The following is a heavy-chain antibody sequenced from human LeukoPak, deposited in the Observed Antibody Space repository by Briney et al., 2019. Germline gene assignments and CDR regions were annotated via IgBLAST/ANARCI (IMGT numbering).Heavy chain of an antibody. CDR3: AKGRGGFNYYGSGSYGFDY. CDR1: GFTFSSYA. D-gene: IGHD3-10*01. CDR2: ISGSGGST. J-gene: IGHJ4*02. Sequence: GGSLRLSCAASGFTFSSYAMSWVRQAPGKGLEWVSAISGSGGSTYYADSVKGRFTISRDNSKNTLYLQMNSLRAEDTAVYYCAKGRGGFNYYGSGSYGFDYWGQGTLVTVSS. V-gene: IGHV3-23*01.